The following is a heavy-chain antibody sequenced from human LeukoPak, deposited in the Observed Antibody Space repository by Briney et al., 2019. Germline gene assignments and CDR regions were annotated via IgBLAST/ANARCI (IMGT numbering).Heavy chain of an antibody. Sequence: ASVRVSCKASGYTFTSYYVHWVRQAPGQGLEWMGWVSAYNGKTNYAQSLQDRVTMTTDTSTSTVYMELRSLRSDDTALYYCARGNTSHCYTRGFDCYYYGMDVWGQGTTVTVSS. CDR2: VSAYNGKT. D-gene: IGHD2-2*02. CDR3: ARGNTSHCYTRGFDCYYYGMDV. J-gene: IGHJ6*02. V-gene: IGHV1-18*04. CDR1: GYTFTSYY.